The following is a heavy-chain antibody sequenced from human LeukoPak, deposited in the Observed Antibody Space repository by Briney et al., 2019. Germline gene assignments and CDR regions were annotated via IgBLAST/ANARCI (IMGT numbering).Heavy chain of an antibody. J-gene: IGHJ4*02. CDR2: IRGRTGYI. V-gene: IGHV3-21*01. CDR1: GFIFSDYS. D-gene: IGHD3-22*01. Sequence: GGSLRLSCAASGFIFSDYSMNWVRQAPGKGLEWVASIRGRTGYIYYGDSVRGRFTISRDMAKNSLYLEMNSLTVEDTAVYYCARGWSSGYSDCWGQGTLVSVSS. CDR3: ARGWSSGYSDC.